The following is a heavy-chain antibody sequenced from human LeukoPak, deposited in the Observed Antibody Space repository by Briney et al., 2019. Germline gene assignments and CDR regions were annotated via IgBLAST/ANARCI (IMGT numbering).Heavy chain of an antibody. V-gene: IGHV1-2*02. CDR2: INPNSGGT. Sequence: ASVKVSCKASGYTFTGYYMHWVRQAPGQGLEWMGWINPNSGGTNYAQKFQGRVTMTRDTSISTAYMELSRLRSDDTAAYYCARGVSDTMVRGVIITHWFDPWGQGTLVTVSS. J-gene: IGHJ5*02. D-gene: IGHD3-10*01. CDR1: GYTFTGYY. CDR3: ARGVSDTMVRGVIITHWFDP.